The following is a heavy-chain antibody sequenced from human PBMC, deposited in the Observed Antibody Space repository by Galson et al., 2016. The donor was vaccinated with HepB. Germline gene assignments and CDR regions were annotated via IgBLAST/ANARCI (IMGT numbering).Heavy chain of an antibody. V-gene: IGHV3-7*01. Sequence: SLRLSCAGSGFSLSAYWMVWVRQAPGKGLEWVANINRDGSEKYSVEGRFSMSRDNGKNSLYLQMDSLRVEDTAVYYCARDVAYEALDCWGQGTLVTVSS. CDR3: ARDVAYEALDC. CDR2: INRDGSEK. J-gene: IGHJ4*02. CDR1: GFSLSAYW. D-gene: IGHD3-22*01.